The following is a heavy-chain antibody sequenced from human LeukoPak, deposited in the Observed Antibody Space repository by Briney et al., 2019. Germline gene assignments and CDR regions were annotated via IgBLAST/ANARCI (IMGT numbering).Heavy chain of an antibody. D-gene: IGHD3-10*01. J-gene: IGHJ4*02. V-gene: IGHV1-2*02. CDR2: INPNSGGT. Sequence: GASVKVSCKASGYTFTSYGISWVRQAPGQGLEWMGWINPNSGGTNYAQKFQGRVTMTRDTSISTAYMELSRLRSDDTAVYYCARLLWFGELSSRGDFDYWGQGTLVTVSS. CDR1: GYTFTSYG. CDR3: ARLLWFGELSSRGDFDY.